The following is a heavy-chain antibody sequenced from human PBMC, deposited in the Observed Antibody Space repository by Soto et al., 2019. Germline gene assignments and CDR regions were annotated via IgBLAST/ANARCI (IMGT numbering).Heavy chain of an antibody. CDR3: ARDPVPADYYYGMDV. V-gene: IGHV4-31*03. CDR2: IYYSGST. CDR1: GGSISSGGYY. J-gene: IGHJ6*02. D-gene: IGHD2-2*01. Sequence: TSETLSLTCTVSGGSISSGGYYWSWIRQHPGKGLEWIGYIYYSGSTYYNPSLKSRVTISVDTSKNQFSLKLSSVTAADTAVYYCARDPVPADYYYGMDVWGQGTTVTVSS.